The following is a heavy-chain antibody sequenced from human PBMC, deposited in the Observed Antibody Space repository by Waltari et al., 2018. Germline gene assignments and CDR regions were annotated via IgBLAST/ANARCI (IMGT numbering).Heavy chain of an antibody. D-gene: IGHD3-3*01. CDR1: GGSFSGYY. J-gene: IGHJ3*02. V-gene: IGHV4-34*01. CDR2: INHSGST. CDR3: ASPITSYDCWSGNDAFDI. Sequence: QVQLQQWGAGLLKPSETLSLTCAVYGGSFSGYYWSWIRQPPGKGLEWIGEINHSGSTNYNPSLKSRVTISVDTSKNQFSLKLSSVTAADTAVYYCASPITSYDCWSGNDAFDIWGQGTMVTVSS.